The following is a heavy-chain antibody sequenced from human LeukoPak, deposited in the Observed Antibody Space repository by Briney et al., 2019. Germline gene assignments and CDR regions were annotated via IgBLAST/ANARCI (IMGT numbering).Heavy chain of an antibody. J-gene: IGHJ4*02. CDR3: ASIAAAGTPNNY. D-gene: IGHD6-13*01. CDR1: GFTFSSYA. Sequence: GGSLRLSCAASGFTFSSYAMSWVRQAPGKGLEWVSAISGSGGSTYYAVSVKGRLTISRDNSKNTLFLQMNSLRAEDTAVYYCASIAAAGTPNNYWGQGTLVTVSS. CDR2: ISGSGGST. V-gene: IGHV3-23*01.